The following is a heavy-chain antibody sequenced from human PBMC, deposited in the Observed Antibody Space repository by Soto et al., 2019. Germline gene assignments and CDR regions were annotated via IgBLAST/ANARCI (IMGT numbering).Heavy chain of an antibody. Sequence: QVQLVQSGAEVKKPGASVKVSCKASGYTFTSYAMHWVRQAPGQRLEWMGWINAGNGDTKYSQKFQGRVTIIRDTSASTAYMELTSLTSDDTAVYSCARRYYYGMDVWGQGTTVTVSS. J-gene: IGHJ6*02. CDR3: ARRYYYGMDV. CDR2: INAGNGDT. V-gene: IGHV1-3*01. CDR1: GYTFTSYA.